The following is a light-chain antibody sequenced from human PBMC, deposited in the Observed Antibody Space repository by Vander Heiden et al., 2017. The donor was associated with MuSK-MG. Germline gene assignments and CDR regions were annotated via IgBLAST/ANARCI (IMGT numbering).Light chain of an antibody. CDR1: QSVSATF. CDR2: GIS. V-gene: IGKV3-20*01. Sequence: EIVFTQSPGTLSLSPGERATLSCRASQSVSATFLAWYQQKPGQAPRLLIYGISTRATGIPDRFSGSGSGTDFTLTISRLEPDDFAMYYCQQYGSSPRTFGQGTKVEIK. J-gene: IGKJ1*01. CDR3: QQYGSSPRT.